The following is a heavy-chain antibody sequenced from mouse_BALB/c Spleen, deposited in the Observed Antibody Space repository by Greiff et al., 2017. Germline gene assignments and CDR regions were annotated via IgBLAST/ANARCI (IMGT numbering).Heavy chain of an antibody. CDR1: GFNITDTY. Sequence: EVQLQQSGAELVKPGASVKLSCTASGFNITDTYMHWVKQRPGQGLEWIGRIEPANGNTKYDPKFQGKATITADTSSNTAYLQLSSLTSEDTAVYYCARGYGWYFDVWGAGTTVTVSS. CDR3: ARGYGWYFDV. V-gene: IGHV14-3*02. CDR2: IEPANGNT. J-gene: IGHJ1*01. D-gene: IGHD2-14*01.